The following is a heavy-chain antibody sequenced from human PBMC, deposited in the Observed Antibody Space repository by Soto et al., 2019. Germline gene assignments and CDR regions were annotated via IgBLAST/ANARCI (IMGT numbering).Heavy chain of an antibody. CDR1: GFTVRSTY. CDR3: ARDRHSGYGVDY. D-gene: IGHD5-12*01. CDR2: IYSGGST. Sequence: PGGSLILTFALSGFTVRSTYMSWVRQAPGKGLEWVSVIYSGGSTYYADSVKGRFTISRDNSKNTLYLQMNSLRAEDTAVYYCARDRHSGYGVDYWGQGT. V-gene: IGHV3-66*01. J-gene: IGHJ4*02.